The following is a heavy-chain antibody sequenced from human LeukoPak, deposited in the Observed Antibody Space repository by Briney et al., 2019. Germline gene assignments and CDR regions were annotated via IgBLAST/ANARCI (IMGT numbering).Heavy chain of an antibody. CDR3: ARVYYYDSSGYYYFDY. CDR2: IYYSGST. Sequence: SETLSLTCTVSGGSISSYYWSWIRQPPGKGLEWIGYIYYSGSTNYNPSLKGRVTISVDTSKNQFSLKLSSVTAVDTAVYYCARVYYYDSSGYYYFDYWGQGTLVTVSS. D-gene: IGHD3-22*01. CDR1: GGSISSYY. J-gene: IGHJ4*02. V-gene: IGHV4-59*01.